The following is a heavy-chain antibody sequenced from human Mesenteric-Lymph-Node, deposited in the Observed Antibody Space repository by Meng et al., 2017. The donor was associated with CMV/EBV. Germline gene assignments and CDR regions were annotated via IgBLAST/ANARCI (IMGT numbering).Heavy chain of an antibody. J-gene: IGHJ6*02. CDR3: ARAGSADSSSYYDYGMDV. V-gene: IGHV3-43*01. Sequence: GGSLRLSCAASGFTFDDYTMHWVRQVPGKGLEWVALITWDGGSTYYGDSVRSRFTVSRDNSKNSLYLQMNTLRTEDTALYYCARAGSADSSSYYDYGMDVWGRGTTVTVSS. CDR2: ITWDGGST. D-gene: IGHD6-13*01. CDR1: GFTFDDYT.